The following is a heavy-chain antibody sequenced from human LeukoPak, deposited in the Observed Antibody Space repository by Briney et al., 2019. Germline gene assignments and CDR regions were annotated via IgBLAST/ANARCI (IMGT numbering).Heavy chain of an antibody. V-gene: IGHV4-39*07. Sequence: PSQTLSLTCTVSGGSISSSSYYWGWIRQPPGKGLEWIGSIYYSGSTYYNPSLKSRVTISVDTSKNQFSLKLSSVTAADTAVYYCARDLFVDTAMVKVGDYWGQGTLVTVSS. CDR1: GGSISSSSYY. CDR3: ARDLFVDTAMVKVGDY. J-gene: IGHJ4*02. D-gene: IGHD5-18*01. CDR2: IYYSGST.